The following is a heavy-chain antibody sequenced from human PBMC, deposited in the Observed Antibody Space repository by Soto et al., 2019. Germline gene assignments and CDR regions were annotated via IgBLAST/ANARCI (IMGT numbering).Heavy chain of an antibody. D-gene: IGHD4-4*01. Sequence: SETLSLTCAVYGGSFSGYYWSWIRQPPGKGLEWIGEINHSGSTNYNPSLKSRVTISVDTSKNQFSLKLSSVTAADTAVYYCARVAVTTLSWLDPWGQGTLVTVSS. CDR2: INHSGST. CDR3: ARVAVTTLSWLDP. CDR1: GGSFSGYY. V-gene: IGHV4-34*01. J-gene: IGHJ5*02.